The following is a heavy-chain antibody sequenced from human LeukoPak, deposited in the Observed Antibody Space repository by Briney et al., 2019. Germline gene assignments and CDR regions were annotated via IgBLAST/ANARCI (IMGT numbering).Heavy chain of an antibody. CDR2: IYYSGGT. CDR3: ASSVVVPAAQFGYYYYGMDV. CDR1: GGSISSYY. V-gene: IGHV4-59*08. Sequence: PSETLSLTCTGSGGSISSYYWSWVRQPPGKGLEWVGDIYYSGGTNYNPSLKSRVTISVDTSKNQFSLKLSSVTAADTAVYYCASSVVVPAAQFGYYYYGMDVWGQGTTVTVSS. J-gene: IGHJ6*02. D-gene: IGHD2-2*01.